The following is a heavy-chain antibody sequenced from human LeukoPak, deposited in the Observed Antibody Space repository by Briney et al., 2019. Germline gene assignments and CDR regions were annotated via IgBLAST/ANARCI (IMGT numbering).Heavy chain of an antibody. CDR3: ARCPDFWSGYYWRYYYGMDV. J-gene: IGHJ6*02. CDR1: GYTFTSYG. Sequence: ASVKVSCKASGYTFTSYGISWVRQAPGQGLEWMGWISAYNGNTNYAQKLQGRVTMTTDTSTSTAYMELRSLRSDDTAVYYCARCPDFWSGYYWRYYYGMDVWGQGTTVTVSS. CDR2: ISAYNGNT. V-gene: IGHV1-18*01. D-gene: IGHD3-3*01.